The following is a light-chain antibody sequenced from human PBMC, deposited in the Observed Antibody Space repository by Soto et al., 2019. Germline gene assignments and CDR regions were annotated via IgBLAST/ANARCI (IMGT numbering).Light chain of an antibody. CDR1: QSLVYSDGNTY. J-gene: IGKJ4*01. CDR3: NQCSLSLHT. V-gene: IGKV2-30*01. Sequence: DVVMTQSPLSLPVTLGQPASISCRSSQSLVYSDGNTYLNWFQQRPGLSPRRLIYKVSNRDSGVLDRVSGSGSGTDFTLKISGVEDEDVGVYYCNQCSLSLHTFGGAAKVEIK. CDR2: KVS.